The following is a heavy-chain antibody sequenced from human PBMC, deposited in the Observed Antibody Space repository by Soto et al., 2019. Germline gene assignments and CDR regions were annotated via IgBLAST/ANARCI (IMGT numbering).Heavy chain of an antibody. J-gene: IGHJ5*02. D-gene: IGHD2-15*01. CDR2: IYYSGST. CDR3: ARQVVATDNWFDP. Sequence: PSETLSLTCTVSGGSISSGGYYWIWIRHHPGKGLEWIGYIYYSGSTYYNPSLKSRVTISVDTSKNQFSLKLSSVTAADTAVYYCARQVVATDNWFDPWGQGTLVTVSS. V-gene: IGHV4-31*03. CDR1: GGSISSGGYY.